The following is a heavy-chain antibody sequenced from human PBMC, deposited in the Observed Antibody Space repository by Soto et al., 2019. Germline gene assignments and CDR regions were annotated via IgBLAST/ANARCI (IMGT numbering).Heavy chain of an antibody. CDR1: GYTFTSYY. V-gene: IGHV1-46*01. J-gene: IGHJ6*03. Sequence: ASVKVSCKASGYTFTSYYMHWVRQAPGQGLEWMGIINPSGGSTSYAQKFQGRVTMTRDTSTSTVYMELSSLRSEDTAVYYCASDVAPDGGSPGQEYYYYMDVWGKGTMVTVSS. CDR3: ASDVAPDGGSPGQEYYYYMDV. D-gene: IGHD6-25*01. CDR2: INPSGGST.